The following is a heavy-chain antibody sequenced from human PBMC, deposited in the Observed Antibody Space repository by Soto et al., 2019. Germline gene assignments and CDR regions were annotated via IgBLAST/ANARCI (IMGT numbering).Heavy chain of an antibody. D-gene: IGHD2-15*01. J-gene: IGHJ4*02. Sequence: QVQLQESGPGLVKPSQTLSLTCTVSGGSISGGGYYWSWIRQHPGKGLEWIGYIYYTGSRYYNPSLKSRVTISXXTXKXXFSLKLSYVTAADTAVYYCARSPSESGGFFSYFDYWGQGTLVTVSS. V-gene: IGHV4-31*03. CDR3: ARSPSESGGFFSYFDY. CDR1: GGSISGGGYY. CDR2: IYYTGSR.